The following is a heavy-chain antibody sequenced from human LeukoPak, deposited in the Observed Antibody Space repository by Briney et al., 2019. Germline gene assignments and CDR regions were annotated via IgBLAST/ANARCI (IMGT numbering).Heavy chain of an antibody. Sequence: SVEVSCKASGGPFTSYAISWVRQAPGQGLEWMGGIIPIFGTANYAQKFQGRVTITADESTSNANMELSSLRSEDTAVYYCARSFGSFVEMATIYYYYGMDVWGQGTTVTVSS. CDR1: GGPFTSYA. CDR3: ARSFGSFVEMATIYYYYGMDV. D-gene: IGHD5-24*01. CDR2: IIPIFGTA. V-gene: IGHV1-69*13. J-gene: IGHJ6*02.